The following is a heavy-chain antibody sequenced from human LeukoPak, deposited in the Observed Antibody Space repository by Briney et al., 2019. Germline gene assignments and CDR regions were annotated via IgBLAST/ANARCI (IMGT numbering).Heavy chain of an antibody. V-gene: IGHV1-18*01. J-gene: IGHJ4*02. CDR1: GYTFTSYG. CDR2: IGAYNGNT. D-gene: IGHD3-22*01. CDR3: ARGKEAYDSSGYTAYDY. Sequence: GASVKVSCKASGYTFTSYGISWVRQAPGQGLEWMGWIGAYNGNTNYAQKLQGRVTMTTDTSTSTAYMELRSLRSDDTAVYYCARGKEAYDSSGYTAYDYWGQGTLVTVSS.